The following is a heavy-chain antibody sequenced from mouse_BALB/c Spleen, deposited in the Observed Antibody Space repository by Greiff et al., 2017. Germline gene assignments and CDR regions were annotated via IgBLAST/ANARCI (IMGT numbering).Heavy chain of an antibody. Sequence: DVMLVESGGGLVKPGGSLKLSCAASGFAFSSYDMSWVRQTPEKRLEWVAYISSGGGSTYYPDTVKGRFTISRDNAKNTLYLQMSSLKSEDTAMYYCARPPYGNDAMDYWGQGTSVTVSS. J-gene: IGHJ4*01. CDR3: ARPPYGNDAMDY. V-gene: IGHV5-12-1*01. CDR2: ISSGGGST. CDR1: GFAFSSYD. D-gene: IGHD2-10*02.